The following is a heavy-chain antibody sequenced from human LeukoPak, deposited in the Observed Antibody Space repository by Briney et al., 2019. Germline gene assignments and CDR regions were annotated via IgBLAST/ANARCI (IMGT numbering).Heavy chain of an antibody. J-gene: IGHJ4*02. CDR1: GFSFSNYG. CDR2: IQYDGSNT. V-gene: IGHV3-30*02. D-gene: IGHD6-19*01. Sequence: PGGSLRLSCATSGFSFSNYGRHWVRQAPGKGLEWVAFIQYDGSNTYYADSVKGRFTISRDTSRSTLYLQMNSLRAEDTAVYYCAKEKVFYSSGWYYFDYWGQGTLVTVSS. CDR3: AKEKVFYSSGWYYFDY.